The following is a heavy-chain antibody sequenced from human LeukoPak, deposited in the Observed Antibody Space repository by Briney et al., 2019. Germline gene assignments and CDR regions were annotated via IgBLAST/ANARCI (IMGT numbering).Heavy chain of an antibody. CDR3: ARGEDYDLWSGFRGAFDI. Sequence: SVKVSCKASGGTFSSYAISWVRQAPGQGLEWMGGIIPIFGTANYAQKFQGRVTNTADESTGTAYMELSSLRSEDTAVYYCARGEDYDLWSGFRGAFDIWGQGTMVTVSS. CDR2: IIPIFGTA. D-gene: IGHD3-3*01. V-gene: IGHV1-69*01. J-gene: IGHJ3*02. CDR1: GGTFSSYA.